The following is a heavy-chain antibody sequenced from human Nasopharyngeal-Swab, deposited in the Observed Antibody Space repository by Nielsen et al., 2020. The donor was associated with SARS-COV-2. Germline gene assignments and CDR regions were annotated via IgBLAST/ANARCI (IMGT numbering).Heavy chain of an antibody. CDR2: ISSSGSTK. V-gene: IGHV3-48*03. Sequence: GESLKISCAASGFTFSSYEMNWVRQAPGKGLEWVSYISSSGSTKYYADSVKGRFTISRDNSKNTLYLQMNSLRAEDTAVYYCAREDGDSSPFDYWGQGTLVTVSS. D-gene: IGHD4-17*01. CDR1: GFTFSSYE. J-gene: IGHJ4*02. CDR3: AREDGDSSPFDY.